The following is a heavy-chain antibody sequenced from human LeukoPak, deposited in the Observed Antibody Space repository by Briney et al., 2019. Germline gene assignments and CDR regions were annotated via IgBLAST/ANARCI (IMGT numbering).Heavy chain of an antibody. D-gene: IGHD4-11*01. CDR3: ARAIAHDYISYNWFDP. J-gene: IGHJ5*02. Sequence: SETLSLTCTVSGGSISSGSYYWSWIRQPAGKGLDWIGRIYSSGSTNYNPSLKSRVTISVDTSKNQFSLKLSSVTAADTAVYYCARAIAHDYISYNWFDPWGQGTLVTVSS. CDR1: GGSISSGSYY. CDR2: IYSSGST. V-gene: IGHV4-61*02.